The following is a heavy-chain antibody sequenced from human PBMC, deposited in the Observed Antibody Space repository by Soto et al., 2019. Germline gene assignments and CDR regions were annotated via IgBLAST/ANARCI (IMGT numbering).Heavy chain of an antibody. J-gene: IGHJ4*02. Sequence: QVQLQESGPGLVKPSETLSLTCTVSGGSISSYYWSWIRQPPGKGLEWIGYIYYSGSTNYNPSLKSRVTISVDTSKNQFSLKLSSVTAADTAVYYCASTLNSSGHNLGYYFDYWGQGTLVTVSS. V-gene: IGHV4-59*01. CDR1: GGSISSYY. CDR3: ASTLNSSGHNLGYYFDY. D-gene: IGHD6-19*01. CDR2: IYYSGST.